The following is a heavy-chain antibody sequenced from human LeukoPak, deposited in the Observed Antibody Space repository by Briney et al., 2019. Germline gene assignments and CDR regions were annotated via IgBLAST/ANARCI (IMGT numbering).Heavy chain of an antibody. CDR3: ARGQYSSGWYYFDY. CDR1: GFTFSSYW. D-gene: IGHD6-19*01. V-gene: IGHV3-74*01. J-gene: IGHJ4*02. Sequence: PGGSLRLSCAASGFTFSSYWMHWVRQAPGKGLVWVSRINSDGSSTSYADSVKGRFTISRDNAKNTLYLQMNSLRAEDTAVCYCARGQYSSGWYYFDYWGQGTLVTVSS. CDR2: INSDGSST.